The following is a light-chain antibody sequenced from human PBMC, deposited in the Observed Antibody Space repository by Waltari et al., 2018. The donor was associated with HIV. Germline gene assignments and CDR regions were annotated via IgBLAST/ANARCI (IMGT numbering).Light chain of an antibody. V-gene: IGKV3-20*01. CDR2: GAS. CDR3: QQYGTSLVT. CDR1: QSVRNNY. Sequence: EIVLTQSPGTLSLSPGDRVTLSCRASQSVRNNYLAWYQQKPGQAPRLLIYGASNRATGIPDRFSASGSGTDFTRSISRLEPEDLAVYYCQQYGTSLVTFGQGTKLESK. J-gene: IGKJ2*01.